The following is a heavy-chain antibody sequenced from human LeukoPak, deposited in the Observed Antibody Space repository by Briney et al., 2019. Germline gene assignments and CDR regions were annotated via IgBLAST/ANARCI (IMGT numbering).Heavy chain of an antibody. D-gene: IGHD3-10*01. CDR1: GGSISSGGYY. Sequence: SETLSLTCTVSGGSISSGGYYWSWIRQHPGKGLEWIVYIYYSGSTYYNPSPKSRVTISVDTSKNQFSLKLSSVTAADTAVYYCARDPKAMVRGENYYYYGMDVWGQGTTVTVSS. CDR3: ARDPKAMVRGENYYYYGMDV. CDR2: IYYSGST. V-gene: IGHV4-31*03. J-gene: IGHJ6*02.